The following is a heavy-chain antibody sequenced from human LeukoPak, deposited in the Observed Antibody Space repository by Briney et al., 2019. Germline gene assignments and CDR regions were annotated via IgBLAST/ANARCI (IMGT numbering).Heavy chain of an antibody. Sequence: GGSLRLSCAASRFTFGNYGMTWVRQAPGKGLEWVSSISGSGGSTYYADSVKGRFTISRDNSKNTLYLQMNSLRDEDTAVYYCAKSSYYDSSGYYREYYFDYWGQGTLVTVSS. J-gene: IGHJ4*02. CDR3: AKSSYYDSSGYYREYYFDY. V-gene: IGHV3-23*01. CDR1: RFTFGNYG. D-gene: IGHD3-22*01. CDR2: ISGSGGST.